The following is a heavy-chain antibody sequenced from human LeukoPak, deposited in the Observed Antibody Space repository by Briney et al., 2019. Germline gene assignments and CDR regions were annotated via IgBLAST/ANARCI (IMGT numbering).Heavy chain of an antibody. Sequence: GGSQRLSCAASGFTFSSYNMNWVRQAPGKGLEWVSSISSSSSYIYYANSVKGRFTISRDNAKNSLYLQMNSLRAEDTAVYYCARETPEGPYNWFDPWGQGTLVTVSS. CDR2: ISSSSSYI. V-gene: IGHV3-21*01. CDR3: ARETPEGPYNWFDP. J-gene: IGHJ5*02. CDR1: GFTFSSYN.